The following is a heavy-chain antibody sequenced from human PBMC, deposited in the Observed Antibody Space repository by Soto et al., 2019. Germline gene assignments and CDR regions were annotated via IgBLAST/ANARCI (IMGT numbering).Heavy chain of an antibody. CDR1: GFTFSSYA. Sequence: EVQLLESGGGLVQPGGSLRLSFAASGFTFSSYAMSWVRQAPGKGLEWVSAISGSGGSTYYADSVKGRFTISRDNSKNTLYMQMNSLRAEDKAVYSCAHLVGFDYWGQGTLVTVSS. D-gene: IGHD1-26*01. CDR2: ISGSGGST. J-gene: IGHJ4*02. CDR3: AHLVGFDY. V-gene: IGHV3-23*01.